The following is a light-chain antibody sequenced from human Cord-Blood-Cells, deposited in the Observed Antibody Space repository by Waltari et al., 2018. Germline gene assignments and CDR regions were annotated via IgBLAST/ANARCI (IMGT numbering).Light chain of an antibody. J-gene: IGLJ3*02. CDR2: EDN. CDR3: QSYDSSNQV. CDR1: RGSIASHN. Sequence: NFMLTQPHSVSESPGKTVTISCTRSRGSIASHNVQWYPQPPGSSPTTVIYEDNQRPSGVPDRFSGSIDSSSNSASLTISGLKTEDEADYYCQSYDSSNQVFGGGTKLTVL. V-gene: IGLV6-57*01.